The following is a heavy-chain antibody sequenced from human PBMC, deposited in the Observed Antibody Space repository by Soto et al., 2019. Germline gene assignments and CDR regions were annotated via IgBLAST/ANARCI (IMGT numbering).Heavy chain of an antibody. CDR1: GFTFSSYA. V-gene: IGHV3-23*01. CDR2: ISGSGDST. J-gene: IGHJ3*02. D-gene: IGHD2-8*01. Sequence: GGSLRLYCAASGFTFSSYAMSWVRQAPGKGLEWVSAISGSGDSTYNAESVKGRFTISRDKSKNTLYLQMNSLRAEDTAVYYCAKDAIVLMVYGEDAMAFDIWGQGTMVTVSS. CDR3: AKDAIVLMVYGEDAMAFDI.